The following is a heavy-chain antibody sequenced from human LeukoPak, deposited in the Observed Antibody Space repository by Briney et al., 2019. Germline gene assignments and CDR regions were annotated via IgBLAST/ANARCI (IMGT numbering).Heavy chain of an antibody. CDR3: ARDGIGSGWYYFDY. J-gene: IGHJ4*02. CDR2: IYYSGST. Sequence: SETLSLTCTVSGGSISSYYWSWIRQPPGKGLEWIGYIYYSGSTNYNPPLKSRVTISVDTSKNQFSLKLSSVTAADTAVYYCARDGIGSGWYYFDYWGQGTLVTVSS. D-gene: IGHD6-19*01. V-gene: IGHV4-59*01. CDR1: GGSISSYY.